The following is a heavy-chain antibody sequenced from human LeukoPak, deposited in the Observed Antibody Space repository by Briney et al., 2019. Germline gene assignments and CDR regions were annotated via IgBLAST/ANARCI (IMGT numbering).Heavy chain of an antibody. Sequence: GGSLRLSCAASGFIFDDYAMHWVRQAPGKGLEWVSLISWDGADTDYADSVKGRFTISRDNSKNSLYLQMNSPRPEDTASYYCAKTVAGWFYDWGQGTLVTVSS. J-gene: IGHJ5*02. CDR2: ISWDGADT. D-gene: IGHD2-21*01. CDR3: AKTVAGWFYD. V-gene: IGHV3-43D*03. CDR1: GFIFDDYA.